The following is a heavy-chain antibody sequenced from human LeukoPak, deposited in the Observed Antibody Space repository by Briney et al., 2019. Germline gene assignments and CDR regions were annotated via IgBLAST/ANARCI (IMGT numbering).Heavy chain of an antibody. CDR1: GYTFTSYA. CDR2: ISAGNGNT. J-gene: IGHJ4*02. V-gene: IGHV1-3*01. D-gene: IGHD1-1*01. Sequence: GASVKVSCKASGYTFTSYAMHWVRQAPGQRLEWMGWISAGNGNTKYSQKFQGRVTITRDTSASTAYMELSSLRSEDTAVYYCARVHPERMRGAWDYWGQGTLVTVSS. CDR3: ARVHPERMRGAWDY.